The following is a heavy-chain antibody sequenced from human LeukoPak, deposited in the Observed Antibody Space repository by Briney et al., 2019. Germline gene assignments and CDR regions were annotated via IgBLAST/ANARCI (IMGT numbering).Heavy chain of an antibody. CDR3: ARGHMLTGYYNFAWFDP. J-gene: IGHJ5*02. D-gene: IGHD3-9*01. Sequence: PGGSPRLYCAASGFAFSSYDMHWVRQPTGKGLEWVSAIGTAGDTYYSDSVKGRFTISREDAKNSLYLQMNNLRAGDTAVYFCARGHMLTGYYNFAWFDPWGQGTLVTVSS. CDR1: GFAFSSYD. CDR2: IGTAGDT. V-gene: IGHV3-13*01.